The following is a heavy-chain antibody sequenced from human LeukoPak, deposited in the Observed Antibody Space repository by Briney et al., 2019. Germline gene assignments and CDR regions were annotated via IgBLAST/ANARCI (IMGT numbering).Heavy chain of an antibody. CDR1: GGSFSGYY. CDR2: INHSGST. Sequence: SETLSLTCSVYGGSFSGYYWSWIRQPPGKGLEWNGEINHSGSTNYNPSLKSRVTISVDTSKNQFSLKLSSVTAADTAVYYCARGSPLGSSGWYFDYWGQGTLVTVSS. J-gene: IGHJ4*02. CDR3: ARGSPLGSSGWYFDY. V-gene: IGHV4-34*01. D-gene: IGHD6-19*01.